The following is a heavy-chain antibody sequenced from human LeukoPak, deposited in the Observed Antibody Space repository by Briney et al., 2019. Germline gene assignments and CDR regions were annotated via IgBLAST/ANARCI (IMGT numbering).Heavy chain of an antibody. CDR3: ARAGGQAAGHYYYGMDV. Sequence: GGSLGLSCAASGFTFSSYAMHWVRQAPGKGLEWVAVISYDGSNKYYADSVKGRFTISRDNSKNTLYLQMNSLRAEDRAVYYCARAGGQAAGHYYYGMDVWGQGTTVTVSS. D-gene: IGHD6-13*01. CDR1: GFTFSSYA. V-gene: IGHV3-30*04. CDR2: ISYDGSNK. J-gene: IGHJ6*02.